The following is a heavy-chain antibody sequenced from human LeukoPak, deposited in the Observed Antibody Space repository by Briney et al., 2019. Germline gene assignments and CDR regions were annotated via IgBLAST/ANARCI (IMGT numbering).Heavy chain of an antibody. CDR2: ISNDGSIK. Sequence: GGSLRLSCAASGFTFSTYGMHWVRQAPGKGPEWVAVISNDGSIKYHAESVRGRFTISRVNSKNTLYLQMNSLGAEDTAVYYCAKNAGHCSGGSCYRQDYWGQGTLVTVSS. CDR1: GFTFSTYG. J-gene: IGHJ4*02. CDR3: AKNAGHCSGGSCYRQDY. V-gene: IGHV3-30*18. D-gene: IGHD2-15*01.